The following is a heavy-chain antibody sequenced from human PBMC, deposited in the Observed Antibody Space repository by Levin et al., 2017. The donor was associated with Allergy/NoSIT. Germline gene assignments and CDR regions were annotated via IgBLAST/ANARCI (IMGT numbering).Heavy chain of an antibody. J-gene: IGHJ4*02. CDR3: AKQWLAIGFDY. Sequence: QPGGSLRLSCAASGFTFSSYGMHWVRQAPGKGLEWVAVISYDGSNKYYADSVKGRFTISRDNSKNTLYLQMNSLRAEDTAVYYCAKQWLAIGFDYWGQGTLVTVSS. CDR2: ISYDGSNK. D-gene: IGHD6-19*01. V-gene: IGHV3-30*18. CDR1: GFTFSSYG.